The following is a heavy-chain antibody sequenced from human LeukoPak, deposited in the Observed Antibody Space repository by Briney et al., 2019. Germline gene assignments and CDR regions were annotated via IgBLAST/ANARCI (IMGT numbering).Heavy chain of an antibody. V-gene: IGHV1-2*02. CDR3: ARVAFCGGGCYFHFDY. CDR1: GYTFTGHY. Sequence: GASVKVSCKASGYTFTGHYMHWVRQAPGQGLEWMGWINPNSGVTNSAQKFQGRVTMTRDTSISTAYMELSRLRSDDTAVYFCARVAFCGGGCYFHFDYWGQGTLVTVSS. J-gene: IGHJ4*02. D-gene: IGHD2-21*02. CDR2: INPNSGVT.